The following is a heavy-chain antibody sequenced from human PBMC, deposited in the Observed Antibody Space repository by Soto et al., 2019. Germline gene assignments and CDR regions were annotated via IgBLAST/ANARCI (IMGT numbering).Heavy chain of an antibody. CDR3: ARRSGGVEATRD. CDR2: SYHGGST. D-gene: IGHD1-26*01. CDR1: GGSISSSNW. J-gene: IGHJ4*02. Sequence: QVQLQESGPGLAKPSGTLSLTCAVSGGSISSSNWWSWVRQPPGKGLEWIGESYHGGSTNNNPSLKSRRTITVAKSKTQFSLRLSSVTAADTAVYYCARRSGGVEATRDWGQGTLVTVSS. V-gene: IGHV4-4*02.